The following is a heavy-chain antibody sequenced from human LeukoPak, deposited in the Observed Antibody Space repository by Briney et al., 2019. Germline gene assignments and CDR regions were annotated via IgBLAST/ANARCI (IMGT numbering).Heavy chain of an antibody. CDR3: NGRATDGYYYMDV. Sequence: GGTLRLSCAASGFTFSGSAMHWVRQASGKGLEWVGRITSKANSYATAYAASVKGRFTISRDDSKNTAYLQMNSLKTEDTAVYYCNGRATDGYYYMDVWGKGTTVTVSS. CDR2: ITSKANSYAT. J-gene: IGHJ6*03. D-gene: IGHD5-24*01. CDR1: GFTFSGSA. V-gene: IGHV3-73*01.